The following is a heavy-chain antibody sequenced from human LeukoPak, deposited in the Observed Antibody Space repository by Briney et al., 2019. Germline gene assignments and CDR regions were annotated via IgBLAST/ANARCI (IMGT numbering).Heavy chain of an antibody. CDR1: GFTFSSYG. CDR2: IWYDGSNK. CDR3: ARGGGYSGYEFDY. J-gene: IGHJ4*02. Sequence: PGGSLRLSCAASGFTFSSYGMHWVCQAPGKGLEWVAVIWYDGSNKYYADSVKGRFTISRDNSKNTLYLQMNSLRAEDTAVYYCARGGGYSGYEFDYWGQGTLVTVSS. V-gene: IGHV3-33*01. D-gene: IGHD5-12*01.